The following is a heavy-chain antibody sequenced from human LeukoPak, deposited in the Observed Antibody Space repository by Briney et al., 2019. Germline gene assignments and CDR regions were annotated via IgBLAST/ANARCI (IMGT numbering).Heavy chain of an antibody. Sequence: SETLSLTCAVYGGSFSGYYWRWIRQPPGKGLEWIGEINHSGSTNYNPSLKSRVTTSLDTSNNQFSLKLSSVTAADTAVYYCARRGLGSSWAYYYYMDVWGKGTTVTVSS. CDR2: INHSGST. J-gene: IGHJ6*03. V-gene: IGHV4-34*01. D-gene: IGHD6-13*01. CDR1: GGSFSGYY. CDR3: ARRGLGSSWAYYYYMDV.